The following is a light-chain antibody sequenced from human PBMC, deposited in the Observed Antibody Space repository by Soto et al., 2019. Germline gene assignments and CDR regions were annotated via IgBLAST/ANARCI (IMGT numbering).Light chain of an antibody. Sequence: DIQMTQSPSTLSASVGDRVTITCRAGQSISSWLAWYQQKPGTAPKLLIYDVSSLESGVPSRFSGSGSGTEFALTISILQPDDFATYYCQQYNSYLFTFGPGTKVDIK. V-gene: IGKV1-5*01. CDR2: DVS. J-gene: IGKJ3*01. CDR3: QQYNSYLFT. CDR1: QSISSW.